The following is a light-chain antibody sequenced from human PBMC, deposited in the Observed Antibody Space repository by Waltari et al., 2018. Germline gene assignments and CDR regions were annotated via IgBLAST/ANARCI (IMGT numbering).Light chain of an antibody. J-gene: IGLJ3*02. Sequence: QSALTQPASVSGSPGQSITISCSGTSSDVGSYNLVSWYQHHPGKAPKLIIFEVSKRPSGVSSRFSASKSGNTASLTGSGLQAEDEADYYCCSYGSSSSWVFGGGTKLTVL. CDR1: SSDVGSYNL. CDR2: EVS. CDR3: CSYGSSSSWV. V-gene: IGLV2-23*02.